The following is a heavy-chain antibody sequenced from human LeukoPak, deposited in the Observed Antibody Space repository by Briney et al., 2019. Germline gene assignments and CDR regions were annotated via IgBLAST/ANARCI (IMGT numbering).Heavy chain of an antibody. D-gene: IGHD6-13*01. V-gene: IGHV4-34*01. Sequence: SETLSLTCAVYGGSFSGYYWSWIRQPPGKGLEWIGEINHSGSTNYNPSLKSRVTISVDTSRNQFSLKLSSVTAADTAVYYCARGSGIAAAGTLAPWGQGTLVTVSS. CDR3: ARGSGIAAAGTLAP. CDR2: INHSGST. CDR1: GGSFSGYY. J-gene: IGHJ5*02.